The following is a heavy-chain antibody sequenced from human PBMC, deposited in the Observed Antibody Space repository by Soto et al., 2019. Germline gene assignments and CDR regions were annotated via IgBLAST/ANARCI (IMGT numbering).Heavy chain of an antibody. CDR2: ISSGGNT. Sequence: QLLESGGGLVQPGGSLRLSCEASGFSFSRNAMSWVRQAPGKGLEWVSSISSGGNTNYEDSVKGRFTISRDNSKNTQSLQMTSLGAEDTAVYYCAKLGYCTGGTCYLDYYYGVDVWGQGTTVTVS. D-gene: IGHD2-15*01. CDR3: AKLGYCTGGTCYLDYYYGVDV. CDR1: GFSFSRNA. V-gene: IGHV3-23*01. J-gene: IGHJ6*02.